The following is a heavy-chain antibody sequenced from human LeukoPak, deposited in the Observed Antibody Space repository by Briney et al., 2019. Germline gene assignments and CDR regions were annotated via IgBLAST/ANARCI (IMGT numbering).Heavy chain of an antibody. CDR2: MNHSGSA. J-gene: IGHJ4*02. CDR1: GGSFSGYY. D-gene: IGHD4-11*01. CDR3: ARGGTYRGGADY. Sequence: PSETQSLTCAAYGGSFSGYYWTWIRQSPRKGLEWIGEMNHSGSANYNPSLKSRVTISVDTSKNQFSLKLSSVTAADTAVYYCARGGTYRGGADYWGQGTLVTVSS. V-gene: IGHV4-34*01.